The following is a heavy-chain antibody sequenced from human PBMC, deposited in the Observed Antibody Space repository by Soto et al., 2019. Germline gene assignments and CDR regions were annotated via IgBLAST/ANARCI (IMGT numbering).Heavy chain of an antibody. CDR2: IXXSXXX. CDR1: GGSISSSNW. Sequence: SETLSLTCAVSGGSISSSNWWTWVRQPPGKGLXWIXXIXXSXXXXXIXXLKSRVIISVDKSKNQFSLKLTSVAAAETAVYYCARRPRPENYGMDVWGQGTTVTVSS. CDR3: ARRPRPENYGMDV. V-gene: IGHV4-4*02. D-gene: IGHD6-6*01. J-gene: IGHJ6*02.